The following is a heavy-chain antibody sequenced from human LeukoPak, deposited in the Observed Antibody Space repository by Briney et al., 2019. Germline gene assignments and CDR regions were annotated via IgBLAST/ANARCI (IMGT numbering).Heavy chain of an antibody. J-gene: IGHJ4*02. CDR3: ARAGCTRYFDY. CDR1: GGSISSYY. Sequence: PSETLSLTCTVSGGSISSYYWSWIRQPPGKGLEWIGYIYTSGSTNYNPSLKSRVTISVDTSKNQFSLKLSSVTAADTAVYYCARAGCTRYFDYWGQGTLVTVSS. CDR2: IYTSGST. D-gene: IGHD2-8*01. V-gene: IGHV4-4*09.